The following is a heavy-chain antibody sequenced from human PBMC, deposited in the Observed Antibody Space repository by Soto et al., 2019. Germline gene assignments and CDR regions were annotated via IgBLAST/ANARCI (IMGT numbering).Heavy chain of an antibody. CDR3: ARGWNIVAAVTNNWFDP. CDR2: INPNSGDT. CDR1: GYTFTGYY. J-gene: IGHJ5*02. D-gene: IGHD1-26*01. V-gene: IGHV1-2*02. Sequence: ASVKVSCKASGYTFTGYYMHWVRQAPGQGLEWMGWINPNSGDTNYAQKFQGRVTMSGDTSIITAYMELSRLRYDDTAVYYCARGWNIVAAVTNNWFDPWGQGTLVTVST.